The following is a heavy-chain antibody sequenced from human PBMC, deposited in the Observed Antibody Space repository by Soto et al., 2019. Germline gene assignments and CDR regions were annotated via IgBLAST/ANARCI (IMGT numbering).Heavy chain of an antibody. CDR2: ISAYNGNT. CDR3: ARDGGYDSSGYYSADFDY. Sequence: QVQLVQSGAEVKKPRASVKVSCKASGYTFTSYGISWVRQAPGQGLEWMGWISAYNGNTNYAQKLQGRVTMTTDTSTSTAYMELRSLRSDDTAVYYCARDGGYDSSGYYSADFDYWGQGTLVTVSS. CDR1: GYTFTSYG. V-gene: IGHV1-18*01. D-gene: IGHD3-22*01. J-gene: IGHJ4*02.